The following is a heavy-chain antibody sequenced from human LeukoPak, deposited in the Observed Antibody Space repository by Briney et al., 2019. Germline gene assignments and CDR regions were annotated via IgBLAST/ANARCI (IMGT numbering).Heavy chain of an antibody. J-gene: IGHJ6*03. Sequence: SVKVSCKASGFTFSSSAVQWVRQARGQRLEWIGWIVVDSGNTNYAQKFQERVSITRDMSTSTAYMEPSSLRSEDTAVYYCAATGTRGYYYYYYMDVWGKGTTVTVSS. D-gene: IGHD3-16*01. CDR3: AATGTRGYYYYYYMDV. CDR1: GFTFSSSA. CDR2: IVVDSGNT. V-gene: IGHV1-58*01.